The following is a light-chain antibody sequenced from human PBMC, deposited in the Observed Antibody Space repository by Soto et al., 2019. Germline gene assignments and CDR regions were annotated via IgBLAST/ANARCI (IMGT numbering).Light chain of an antibody. J-gene: IGLJ2*01. CDR2: NNI. V-gene: IGLV1-40*01. CDR3: QSYDSSLIGSV. CDR1: NSNIGAGYN. Sequence: QLVLAQPPSVSGAPGQRVTISCTGSNSNIGAGYNVHWYQQLPGTAPQLLIYNNINRPSGVPDRFSGSKSGTSASLAITGLQAEDEADYYCQSYDSSLIGSVFGGGTKLTVL.